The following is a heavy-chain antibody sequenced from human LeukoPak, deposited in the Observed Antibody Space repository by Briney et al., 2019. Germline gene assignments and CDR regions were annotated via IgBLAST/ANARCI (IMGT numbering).Heavy chain of an antibody. CDR3: ARGADSSSWYGAIDY. CDR1: GFTFSSYG. D-gene: IGHD6-13*01. J-gene: IGHJ4*02. Sequence: PGGSLRLSCAASGFTFSSYGMHWVRQAPGKGLEWMGGIIPIFGTANYAQKFQGRVTITADESTSTAYMELSSLRSEDTAVYYCARGADSSSWYGAIDYWGQGTLVTVSS. CDR2: IIPIFGTA. V-gene: IGHV1-69*01.